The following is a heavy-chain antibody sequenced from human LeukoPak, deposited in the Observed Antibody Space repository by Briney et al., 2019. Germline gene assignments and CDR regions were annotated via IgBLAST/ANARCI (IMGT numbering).Heavy chain of an antibody. CDR1: GFTFSSYW. CDR3: AREVLDAFDI. J-gene: IGHJ3*02. Sequence: GGSLRLSCAASGFTFSSYWMHWVRQAPGKVLVWVSRINSDGSSTSYADSVKGRFTISRDNAKNTLYLQMNSLRAEDTAVYYCAREVLDAFDIWGQGTMVTVSS. CDR2: INSDGSST. V-gene: IGHV3-74*01. D-gene: IGHD2/OR15-2a*01.